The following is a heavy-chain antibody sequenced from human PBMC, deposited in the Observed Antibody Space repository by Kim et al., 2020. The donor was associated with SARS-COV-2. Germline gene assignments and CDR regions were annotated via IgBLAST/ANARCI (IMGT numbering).Heavy chain of an antibody. D-gene: IGHD6-19*01. Sequence: SETLSLTCAVSGGSISSSNWWSWVRQPPGKGLEWIGEIYHSGSTNYNPSLKSRVTISVDKSKNQFSLKLSSVTAADTAVYYCASQTGYSSGWLEYWGQGTLVTVSS. CDR2: IYHSGST. V-gene: IGHV4-4*02. CDR1: GGSISSSNW. CDR3: ASQTGYSSGWLEY. J-gene: IGHJ4*02.